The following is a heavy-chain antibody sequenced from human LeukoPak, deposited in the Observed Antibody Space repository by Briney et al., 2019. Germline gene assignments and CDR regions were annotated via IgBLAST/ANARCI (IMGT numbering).Heavy chain of an antibody. V-gene: IGHV3-23*01. Sequence: GGSLSLSCAASGFTFSSYAISWVRRAPGKGLEWVSAISGSGGSTYYADSVKGRFTISRDNSKNTLYLQMNSLRAEDTAVYYCAKDNNYYGSGSSSFDYWGQGTLVTVSS. CDR2: ISGSGGST. J-gene: IGHJ4*02. CDR1: GFTFSSYA. CDR3: AKDNNYYGSGSSSFDY. D-gene: IGHD3-10*01.